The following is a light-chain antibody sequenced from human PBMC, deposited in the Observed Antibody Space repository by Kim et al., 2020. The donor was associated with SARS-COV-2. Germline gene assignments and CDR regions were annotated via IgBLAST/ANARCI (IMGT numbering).Light chain of an antibody. CDR3: QAWDTSAVL. Sequence: SYELTQPPSVSVSPGQTASITCSGDELGDKYVCWYQQKPGQSPVLVIYQDKERPSGIPERFSGSNSGSTATLTISGTQAMDEGDFYCQAWDTSAVLFGGG. J-gene: IGLJ2*01. CDR2: QDK. V-gene: IGLV3-1*01. CDR1: ELGDKY.